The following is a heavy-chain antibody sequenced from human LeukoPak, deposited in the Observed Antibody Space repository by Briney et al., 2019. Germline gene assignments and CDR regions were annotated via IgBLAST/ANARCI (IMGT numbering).Heavy chain of an antibody. Sequence: PGGSLRLSCAASGFTFSSYAMHWVRQAPGKGLEWVAVISYDGSNKYYADSVKGRFTISRDNSKNTLYLQMSSLRAEDTAVYYCARDRKSPRYYDILTGPDYWGQGTLVTVSS. CDR1: GFTFSSYA. J-gene: IGHJ4*02. V-gene: IGHV3-30*04. CDR3: ARDRKSPRYYDILTGPDY. D-gene: IGHD3-9*01. CDR2: ISYDGSNK.